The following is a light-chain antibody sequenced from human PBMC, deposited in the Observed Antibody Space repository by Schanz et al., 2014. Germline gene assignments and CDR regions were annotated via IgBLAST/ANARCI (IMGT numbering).Light chain of an antibody. Sequence: QSALTQPASVSGSPGQSITIPCTGTSSDVGVYNYVSWFQHHPGKAPKVVIFDVTNRPSGVSSRFSGSKSGNTASLTVSGLQAEDEADYYCSSYAGTNNFGVFGGGTKLTVL. CDR3: SSYAGTNNFGV. V-gene: IGLV2-14*03. J-gene: IGLJ3*02. CDR1: SSDVGVYNY. CDR2: DVT.